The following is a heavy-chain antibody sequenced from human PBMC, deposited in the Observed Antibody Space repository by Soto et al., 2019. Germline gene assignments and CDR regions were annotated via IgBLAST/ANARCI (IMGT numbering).Heavy chain of an antibody. CDR3: ARLATPYSSERFGAFDI. V-gene: IGHV3-33*01. CDR2: IWYDGSNK. CDR1: GFTFSSYG. J-gene: IGHJ3*02. D-gene: IGHD6-19*01. Sequence: QVQLVESGGGVVQPGRSLRLSCAASGFTFSSYGMHWVRQAPGKGLEWVAVIWYDGSNKYYADSVKGRFTISRDNSKNTLYLQMNSLRAEDTAVYYCARLATPYSSERFGAFDIWGQGTMVTVSS.